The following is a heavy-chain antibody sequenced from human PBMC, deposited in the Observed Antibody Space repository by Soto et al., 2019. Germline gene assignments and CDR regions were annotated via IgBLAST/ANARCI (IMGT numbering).Heavy chain of an antibody. CDR1: GGSISSGDYH. Sequence: SETLSLTCTVSGGSISSGDYHWSWIRQPPGKGLEWIGYIYYSGSTYYNPSLKSRVTISVDTSKNQFSLKLSSVTAADTAVYYCARDYYDSSGYPAYFDYWGQGTLVTVSS. CDR3: ARDYYDSSGYPAYFDY. J-gene: IGHJ4*02. D-gene: IGHD3-22*01. V-gene: IGHV4-30-4*01. CDR2: IYYSGST.